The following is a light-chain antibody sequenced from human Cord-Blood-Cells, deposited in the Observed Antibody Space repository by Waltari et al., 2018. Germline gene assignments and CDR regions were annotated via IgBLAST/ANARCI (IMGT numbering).Light chain of an antibody. J-gene: IGKJ5*01. CDR3: QQSYSTPIT. V-gene: IGKV1-39*01. Sequence: DLQMTQSPSSLPASVGDTVTVTCRASQSISSYLNWYQQKPGKAPKLLIYAASSLQSGVPSRFSGSGSGTDFTLTISSLQPEDFATYYCQQSYSTPITFGQGTRLEIK. CDR2: AAS. CDR1: QSISSY.